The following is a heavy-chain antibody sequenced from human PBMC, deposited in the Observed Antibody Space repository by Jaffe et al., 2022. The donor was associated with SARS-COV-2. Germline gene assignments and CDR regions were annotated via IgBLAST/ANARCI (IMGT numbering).Heavy chain of an antibody. D-gene: IGHD3-10*01. V-gene: IGHV3-7*01. CDR2: IKQDGSKT. Sequence: EVQLVESGGGLVQPGGSLRLSCAASGFTFSNYWMSWVRQAPGKGLEWVANIKQDGSKTYYVDSVKGRFTISRDNAENSLYLQMNSLRAEDTAVYYCASRAWFGERYFDYWGQGTLVTVSS. J-gene: IGHJ4*02. CDR1: GFTFSNYW. CDR3: ASRAWFGERYFDY.